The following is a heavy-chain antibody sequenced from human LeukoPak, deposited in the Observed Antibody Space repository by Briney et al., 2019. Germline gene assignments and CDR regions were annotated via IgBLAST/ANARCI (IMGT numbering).Heavy chain of an antibody. J-gene: IGHJ5*02. Sequence: PSETLSLTCTVSGGSISSGSYYWNWIRQPAGKGLEWIGRIYTSGSTNYNPSLKSRVTISVDTSKNQFSLKLSSVTAADTAVYYCAREPPHYRYPRGNWFDPWGQGTLVTVSS. CDR1: GGSISSGSYY. V-gene: IGHV4-61*02. D-gene: IGHD3-16*02. CDR3: AREPPHYRYPRGNWFDP. CDR2: IYTSGST.